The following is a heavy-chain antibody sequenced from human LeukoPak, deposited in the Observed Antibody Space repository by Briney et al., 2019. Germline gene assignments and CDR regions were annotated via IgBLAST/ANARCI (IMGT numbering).Heavy chain of an antibody. CDR3: ARKPWGGIAVADSWFDP. Sequence: ASVKVSCKASGYTFTSYAMNWVRQAPGQGLEWMGWINTNTGNPTYAQGFTGRFVFSLDTSVSTAYLQISSLGSEDTAVYYCARKPWGGIAVADSWFDPWGQGTRVTVSS. CDR1: GYTFTSYA. V-gene: IGHV7-4-1*02. J-gene: IGHJ5*02. D-gene: IGHD6-19*01. CDR2: INTNTGNP.